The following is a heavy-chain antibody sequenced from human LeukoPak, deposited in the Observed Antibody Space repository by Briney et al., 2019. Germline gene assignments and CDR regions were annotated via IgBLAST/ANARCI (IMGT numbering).Heavy chain of an antibody. J-gene: IGHJ5*02. CDR3: ARVPVYYYGSGNGWFDP. CDR2: IIPIFGTA. V-gene: IGHV1-69*13. D-gene: IGHD3-10*01. Sequence: VKVSCKASGGTFSSYAISWVRQAPGQGLEWMGGIIPIFGTANYAQKFQGRVTITTDESTSTAYMELSSLRSEDTAVYYCARVPVYYYGSGNGWFDPWGQGTLVTVSS. CDR1: GGTFSSYA.